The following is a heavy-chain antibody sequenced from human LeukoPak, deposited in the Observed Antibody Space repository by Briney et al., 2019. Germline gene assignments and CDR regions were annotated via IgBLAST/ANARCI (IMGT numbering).Heavy chain of an antibody. D-gene: IGHD2-2*01. Sequence: PSETLSLTCTVSGGSISSYYWSWIRQPPGKGLEWIGYIYYSGTTNYNPSLRSRVTMSLDTSKNQFSLKLSSLITADTAVYYCAREGRGSCDGASCYPFFDSWGQGTLVTVSS. CDR2: IYYSGTT. J-gene: IGHJ4*02. CDR1: GGSISSYY. V-gene: IGHV4-59*01. CDR3: AREGRGSCDGASCYPFFDS.